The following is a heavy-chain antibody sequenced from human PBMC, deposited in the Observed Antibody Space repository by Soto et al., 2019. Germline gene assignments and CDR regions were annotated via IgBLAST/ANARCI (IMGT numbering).Heavy chain of an antibody. CDR2: IYYSGST. CDR1: GGSISSYY. J-gene: IGHJ5*02. D-gene: IGHD6-13*01. Sequence: PSETLSLTCTVSGGSISSYYWSWIRQPPGKGLEWIGYIYYSGSTNYNPSLKSRVTISVDTSKNQFSLKLSSVTAADTAVYYCARGGAAAGSYNWFDPWGQGTLVTVS. CDR3: ARGGAAAGSYNWFDP. V-gene: IGHV4-59*01.